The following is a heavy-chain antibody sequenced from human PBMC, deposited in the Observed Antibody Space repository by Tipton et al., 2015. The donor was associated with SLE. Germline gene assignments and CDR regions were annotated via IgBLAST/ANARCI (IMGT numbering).Heavy chain of an antibody. CDR2: ISWSSGRI. Sequence: SLRLSCAASGFTFDRYAMHWVRQAPGKGLEWVSSISWSSGRIVCADSVKGRFTISRDNAKKSLYLQMNSLRAEDTALYYCTKDQWMEPQGVFDYWGQGTLVTVSS. CDR1: GFTFDRYA. V-gene: IGHV3-9*01. CDR3: TKDQWMEPQGVFDY. D-gene: IGHD1-14*01. J-gene: IGHJ4*02.